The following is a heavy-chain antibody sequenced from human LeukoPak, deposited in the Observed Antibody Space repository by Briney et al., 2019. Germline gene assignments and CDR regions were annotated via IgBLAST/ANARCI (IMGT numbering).Heavy chain of an antibody. CDR1: GLIFNNAW. J-gene: IGHJ3*02. V-gene: IGHV3-15*01. Sequence: GGSLRLSCEVSGLIFNNAWMAWVRQAPGKGPEWVGRIKSKIDGGTPEYAAPVKGRFIMSRGDSKSTLYLQMNSLRSEDTAVYYCTTDQGWGYYNSLDIWGHGTMVTVPS. CDR2: IKSKIDGGTP. D-gene: IGHD3-22*01. CDR3: TTDQGWGYYNSLDI.